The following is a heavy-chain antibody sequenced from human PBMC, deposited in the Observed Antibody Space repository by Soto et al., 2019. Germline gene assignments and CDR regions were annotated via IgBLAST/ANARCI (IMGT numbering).Heavy chain of an antibody. CDR1: GGSISSRGFY. CDR2: IYYSAST. D-gene: IGHD6-13*01. CDR3: PRAYSSWYWDY. J-gene: IGHJ4*02. Sequence: QVQLQESGPGLVKPSQTLSLTCTVSGGSISSRGFYWTWIRQHPGKGLEWIGYIYYSASTYYNPSLKCRGNISPDTSKSQFSLKLDSVTAADTAVYSCPRAYSSWYWDYWGQGTLVTVSS. V-gene: IGHV4-31*03.